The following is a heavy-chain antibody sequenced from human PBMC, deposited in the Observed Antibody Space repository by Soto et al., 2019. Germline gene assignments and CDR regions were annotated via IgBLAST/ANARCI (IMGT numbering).Heavy chain of an antibody. D-gene: IGHD3-3*01. V-gene: IGHV5-10-1*01. CDR2: SDTSDSYT. CDR3: ARPDYDFGNGMDV. Sequence: GESLKTSWKGAGYLFTSYWISCFLQVPVKVLWWRGRSDTSDSYTNYSPSFQGHVTISADKSISTAYLQWSSLKASDTAMYYCARPDYDFGNGMDVWGQGTTVTVSS. J-gene: IGHJ6*02. CDR1: GYLFTSYW.